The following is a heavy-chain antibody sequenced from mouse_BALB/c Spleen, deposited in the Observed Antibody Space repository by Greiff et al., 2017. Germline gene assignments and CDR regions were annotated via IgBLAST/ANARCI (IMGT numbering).Heavy chain of an antibody. V-gene: IGHV5-12-1*01. CDR3: ARHGNWGQYYFDY. J-gene: IGHJ2*01. D-gene: IGHD4-1*01. CDR2: ISSGGGST. CDR1: GFAFSSYD. Sequence: EVQVVESGGGLVKPGGSLKLSCAASGFAFSSYDMSWVRQTPEKRLEWVAYISSGGGSTYYPDTVKGRFTISRDNAKNTLYLQMSSLKSEDTAMYYCARHGNWGQYYFDYCGQGTTLTVSS.